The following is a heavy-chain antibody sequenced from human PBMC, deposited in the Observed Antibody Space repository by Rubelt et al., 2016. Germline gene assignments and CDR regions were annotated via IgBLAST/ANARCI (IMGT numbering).Heavy chain of an antibody. V-gene: IGHV3-73*01. Sequence: AASVKGRFTISRDDSKNTAYLQMNSLKTEDTAVYYCALSREYGDYHVDYWGQGTLVTVSS. J-gene: IGHJ4*02. CDR3: ALSREYGDYHVDY. D-gene: IGHD4-17*01.